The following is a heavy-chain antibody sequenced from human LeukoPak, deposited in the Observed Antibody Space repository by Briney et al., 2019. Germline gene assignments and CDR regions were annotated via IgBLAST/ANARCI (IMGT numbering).Heavy chain of an antibody. CDR1: GFTFSSYW. CDR3: ARDPPHYYYGMDV. CDR2: IKQDGSEK. V-gene: IGHV3-7*01. Sequence: GGSLRLSCAASGFTFSSYWMSWVRQAPGKGLEWVANIKQDGSEKYYVDSVKGRFTISRDNAKNSLYLQMNSLRAEDTAVYYCARDPPHYYYGMDVWGQGTTVTVSS. J-gene: IGHJ6*02.